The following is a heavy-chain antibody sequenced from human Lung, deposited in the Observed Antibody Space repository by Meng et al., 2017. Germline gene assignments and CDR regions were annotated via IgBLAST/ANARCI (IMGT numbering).Heavy chain of an antibody. Sequence: QVQLQESGPGPVKPSPTLSLTCPGSGCSISSSNYYWSWIRQPPGKGLEWSGHIYNSGSTYYNPSLKSRITISVDTSKNQFSLKLSSVTAADTAVYYCARGQKGYFDLWGRGTLVTVSS. V-gene: IGHV4-30-4*01. CDR3: ARGQKGYFDL. J-gene: IGHJ2*01. CDR1: GCSISSSNYY. CDR2: IYNSGST.